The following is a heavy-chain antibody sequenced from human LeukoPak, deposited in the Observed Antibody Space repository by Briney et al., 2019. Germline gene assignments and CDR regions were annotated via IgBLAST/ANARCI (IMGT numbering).Heavy chain of an antibody. CDR2: ISTSGSII. CDR1: GFTFSDYY. J-gene: IGHJ6*03. Sequence: PGGSLRLSCAASGFTFSDYYMSWIRQAPGKGLEWILHISTSGSIIHYADSVKGRFTISRGNAKNSLYLQMNSLRAEDTALYFCARDATTEPGTVYMDVWGKGTTVTISS. V-gene: IGHV3-11*04. CDR3: ARDATTEPGTVYMDV. D-gene: IGHD6-13*01.